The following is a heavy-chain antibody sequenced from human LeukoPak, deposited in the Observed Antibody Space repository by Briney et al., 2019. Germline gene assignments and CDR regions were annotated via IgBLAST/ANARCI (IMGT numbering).Heavy chain of an antibody. J-gene: IGHJ4*02. Sequence: GGSLRLSCAASGFTFSSYSMNWVRQAPGKGLEWVSYISSSSNTIYYADSVEGRFAISRDNAKNSQYLQMNSLRDEDTAVYYCARERYYSESSGYCVFWGQGTQVIVSS. CDR1: GFTFSSYS. V-gene: IGHV3-48*02. CDR3: ARERYYSESSGYCVF. CDR2: ISSSSNTI. D-gene: IGHD3-22*01.